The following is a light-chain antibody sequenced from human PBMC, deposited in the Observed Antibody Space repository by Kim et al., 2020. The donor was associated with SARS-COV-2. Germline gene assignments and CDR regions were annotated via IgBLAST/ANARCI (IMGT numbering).Light chain of an antibody. V-gene: IGKV1-33*01. Sequence: DIQMTQSPSSLSASVGDRVTITCQASQDISNYLNWYQQKPGKAPKLLIYDASNSETGVPSRFSGSGSGTDFTFTISSLQPEDIATYYCQQYDNLSITFGQGTRLEIK. CDR1: QDISNY. CDR2: DAS. CDR3: QQYDNLSIT. J-gene: IGKJ5*01.